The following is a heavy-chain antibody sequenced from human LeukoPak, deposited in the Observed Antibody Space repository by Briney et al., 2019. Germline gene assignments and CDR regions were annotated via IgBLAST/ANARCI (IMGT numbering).Heavy chain of an antibody. V-gene: IGHV1-2*02. J-gene: IGHJ3*02. Sequence: ASVKVSCKASGGYYMHWVRQAAGQGLEWMGWINPHSGGTNYAQKFQGRVTMTRDTSISTAYMELSSLRSDDTAVYYCATGSDYYDSGGYHQVEAFDIRGQGTMVTVSS. CDR2: INPHSGGT. CDR3: ATGSDYYDSGGYHQVEAFDI. D-gene: IGHD3-22*01. CDR1: GGYY.